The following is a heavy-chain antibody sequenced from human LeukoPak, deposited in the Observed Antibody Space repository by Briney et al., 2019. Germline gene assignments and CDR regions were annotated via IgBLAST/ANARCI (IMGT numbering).Heavy chain of an antibody. J-gene: IGHJ4*02. CDR3: TRDSGHSGYVYYFDY. Sequence: GSLRLSCTASGFTFGDYAMSWFRQAPGKGLEWVGFIRSKAYGGTTEYAASVEGRFTISRDDSKSIAYLQMNSLKTEDTAVYYCTRDSGHSGYVYYFDYWGQGTLVTVSS. CDR1: GFTFGDYA. V-gene: IGHV3-49*03. D-gene: IGHD5-12*01. CDR2: IRSKAYGGTT.